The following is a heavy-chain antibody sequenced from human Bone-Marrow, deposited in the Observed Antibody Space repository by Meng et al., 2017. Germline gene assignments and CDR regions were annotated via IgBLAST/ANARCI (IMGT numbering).Heavy chain of an antibody. CDR3: TRVAGMRENYFDY. CDR2: IDPSGSSA. J-gene: IGHJ4*02. CDR1: GYNFNDHY. D-gene: IGHD1-26*01. Sequence: ASVKVSCKASGYNFNDHYAHWVRQAPGQGLEWMGVIDPSGSSASYVQKFQGRLTMTTDTSTSTVYMELSSLKSEDTAVYFCTRVAGMRENYFDYWGQGTLVTVSS. V-gene: IGHV1-46*02.